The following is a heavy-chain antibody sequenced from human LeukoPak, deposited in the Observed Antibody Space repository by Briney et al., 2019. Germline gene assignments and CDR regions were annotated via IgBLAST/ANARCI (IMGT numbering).Heavy chain of an antibody. CDR2: IWYDGSNT. CDR3: ARDRKETNWFDT. V-gene: IGHV3-33*01. CDR1: AFTVSSYG. Sequence: GGSLRLSCAASAFTVSSYGMHWVRQAPGKGLVWVSVIWYDGSNTYYADSVKGRFTISRDNSKNTLYLQMNSLGAEDTAVYYCARDRKETNWFDTWGQGTLVTVSS. J-gene: IGHJ5*02. D-gene: IGHD1-14*01.